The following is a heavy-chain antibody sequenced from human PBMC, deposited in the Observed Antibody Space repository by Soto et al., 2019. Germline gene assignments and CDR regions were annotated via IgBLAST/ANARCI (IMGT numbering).Heavy chain of an antibody. CDR2: VYYSGSS. CDR1: GGSVSSGNYY. Sequence: SETLSLTCTVSGGSVSSGNYYWSWIRQPPGKGLEWIGYVYYSGSSNYNPSLKSRVGMSIDTSKNQFSLELKSVTAADTATYYCVRDYLLAGFDTWGQGILVTV. J-gene: IGHJ5*02. D-gene: IGHD6-19*01. CDR3: VRDYLLAGFDT. V-gene: IGHV4-61*01.